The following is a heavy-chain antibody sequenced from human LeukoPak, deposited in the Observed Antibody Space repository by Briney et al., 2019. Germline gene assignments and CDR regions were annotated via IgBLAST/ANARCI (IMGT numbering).Heavy chain of an antibody. CDR1: GGSITGYY. CDR2: IYYSGSST. Sequence: SETLSLTCTVSGGSITGYYWSWIRQPPGKGLDWIAYIYYSGSSTNYNPSLKSRVTISVDTSKNQFSLKLSSVTAADTAVYYCARLSRVAVAGLTYQSFDMWGQGTMATVSS. D-gene: IGHD6-19*01. V-gene: IGHV4-59*01. J-gene: IGHJ3*02. CDR3: ARLSRVAVAGLTYQSFDM.